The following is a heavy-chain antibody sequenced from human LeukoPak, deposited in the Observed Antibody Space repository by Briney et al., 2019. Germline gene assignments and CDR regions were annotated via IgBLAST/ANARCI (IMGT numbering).Heavy chain of an antibody. J-gene: IGHJ5*02. D-gene: IGHD3-10*01. CDR2: IIPIFGTA. Sequence: ASVKVSCKASGGTLSSYAISWVRQAPGQGLEWMGGIIPIFGTANYAQKFQGRVTMTRHTSITTAYMELSSLRSEDTAVYYCARSGFGSGISFDLWGQGTLVTVSS. CDR1: GGTLSSYA. V-gene: IGHV1-69*05. CDR3: ARSGFGSGISFDL.